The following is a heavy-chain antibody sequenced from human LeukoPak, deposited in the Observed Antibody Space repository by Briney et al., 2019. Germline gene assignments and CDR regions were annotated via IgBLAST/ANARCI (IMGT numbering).Heavy chain of an antibody. CDR2: IYPGDSDT. V-gene: IGHV5-51*01. CDR1: GYSFTSYW. CDR3: ARQLDYDFWSGYSYGMDV. Sequence: GESLKISCKGSGYSFTSYWIGWARQMPGKGLEWMGIIYPGDSDTRYSPSFQGQVTISADKSISTAYLQWSSLKASDTAMYYCARQLDYDFWSGYSYGMDVWGQGTTVTVSS. J-gene: IGHJ6*02. D-gene: IGHD3-3*01.